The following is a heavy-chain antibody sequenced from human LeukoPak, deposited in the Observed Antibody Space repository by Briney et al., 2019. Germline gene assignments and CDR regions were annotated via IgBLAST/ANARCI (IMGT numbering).Heavy chain of an antibody. CDR3: AKRDYYDSSGYAPLFQH. CDR2: ISGSGGIT. V-gene: IGHV3-23*01. Sequence: GGSLRLLCEASGFTFSGYAMTWVRQAPGKGLEGVSGISGSGGITNYADSVKGRFTISRDNSKNTLYLQMNNLRAEDTAVYYCAKRDYYDSSGYAPLFQHWGQGTLVTVSS. D-gene: IGHD3-22*01. J-gene: IGHJ1*01. CDR1: GFTFSGYA.